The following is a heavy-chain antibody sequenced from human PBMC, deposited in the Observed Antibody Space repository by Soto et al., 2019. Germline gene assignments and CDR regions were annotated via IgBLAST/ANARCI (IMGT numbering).Heavy chain of an antibody. V-gene: IGHV4-34*01. CDR1: GGSFSGYY. CDR2: INDSGST. CDR3: ARGLLVCFGELSRRGGYYYYMDV. J-gene: IGHJ6*03. Sequence: QVQLQQWGAGLLKPSETLSLTCAVYGGSFSGYYWSWIRQTPGKGLEWIGEINDSGSTNHNPSLKRRVTILVDTPKNQFSLKLSSVTAADTAVYYCARGLLVCFGELSRRGGYYYYMDVWGKGTTVTVSS. D-gene: IGHD3-10*01.